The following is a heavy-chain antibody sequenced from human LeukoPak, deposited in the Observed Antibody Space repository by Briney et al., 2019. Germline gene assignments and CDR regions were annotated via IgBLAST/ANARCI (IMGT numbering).Heavy chain of an antibody. V-gene: IGHV3-74*01. J-gene: IGHJ6*03. CDR2: INSGGSST. CDR1: GFTFSNYW. CDR3: ARVSSGSYFGYYYYYMDV. Sequence: GGSLRLSCAASGFTFSNYWMHWVRQAPGKGLVWVSRINSGGSSTSYADSVKGRFTISRDNAKNTLYLQMNSLRAEDTAVYYCARVSSGSYFGYYYYYMDVWGKGTTVTVSS. D-gene: IGHD1-26*01.